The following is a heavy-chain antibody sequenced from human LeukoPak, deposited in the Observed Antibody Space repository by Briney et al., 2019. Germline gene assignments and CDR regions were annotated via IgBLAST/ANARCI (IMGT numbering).Heavy chain of an antibody. V-gene: IGHV4-4*02. J-gene: IGHJ4*02. D-gene: IGHD4-17*01. CDR2: IFHSGST. CDR1: GFTFSSYGM. CDR3: AREVGGDYDALDY. Sequence: PGGSLRLSCAASGFTFSSYGMSWVRQPPGKGLEWIGEIFHSGSTNYNPSLKSRVTISVDKSKNQFSLNLNSVTAADTAVYYCAREVGGDYDALDYWGQGTLVTVSS.